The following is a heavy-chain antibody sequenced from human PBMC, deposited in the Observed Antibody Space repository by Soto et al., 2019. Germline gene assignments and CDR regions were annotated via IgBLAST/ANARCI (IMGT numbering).Heavy chain of an antibody. CDR2: IYYSGST. Sequence: SETLSLTCTVSGGSISSSSYYWGWIRQPPGKGLEWIGSIYYSGSTYYNPSLKSRVTISVDTSKNQFSLKLSSVTAADTAVYYCARRGQYPKRGLRGAFDIWGQGTMVTVSS. CDR1: GGSISSSSYY. J-gene: IGHJ3*02. D-gene: IGHD2-2*01. V-gene: IGHV4-39*01. CDR3: ARRGQYPKRGLRGAFDI.